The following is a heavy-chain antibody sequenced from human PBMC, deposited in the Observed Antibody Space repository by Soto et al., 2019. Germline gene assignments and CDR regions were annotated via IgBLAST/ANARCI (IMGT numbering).Heavy chain of an antibody. Sequence: SETLSLTCTVSGGSISSYYWSWIRQPPGKGLEWIGYIYYSGGTNYNPSLKSRVTISVDTSKNQFSLKLSSVTAADTAVYYCAGVFFGESTSPHFHYWGQGTLVTVSS. CDR3: AGVFFGESTSPHFHY. D-gene: IGHD3-10*01. CDR1: GGSISSYY. CDR2: IYYSGGT. V-gene: IGHV4-59*08. J-gene: IGHJ4*02.